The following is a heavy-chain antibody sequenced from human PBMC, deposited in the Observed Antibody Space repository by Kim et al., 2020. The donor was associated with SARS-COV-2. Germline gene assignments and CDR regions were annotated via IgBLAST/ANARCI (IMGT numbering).Heavy chain of an antibody. CDR3: ARVLYGAGSHYYFDL. V-gene: IGHV3-11*05. Sequence: SVKGRVTISRDSAQNSQYLQMGTLGAEDTAVYYCARVLYGAGSHYYFDLWGQGTLVTVSS. D-gene: IGHD3-10*01. J-gene: IGHJ4*02.